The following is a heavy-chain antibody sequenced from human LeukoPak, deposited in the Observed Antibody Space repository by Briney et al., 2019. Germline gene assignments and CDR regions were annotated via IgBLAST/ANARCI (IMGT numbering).Heavy chain of an antibody. V-gene: IGHV3-48*03. CDR3: ARDYGDYWWYFDL. CDR1: GFTFRSYE. CDR2: ISGSGSTI. D-gene: IGHD4-17*01. J-gene: IGHJ2*01. Sequence: GGSLRLSCAASGFTFRSYEMNWVRQAPGQGLELVSYISGSGSTIYYADSVQGRFTISRDNATNSLYLQMNSLRAEDTSVYYCARDYGDYWWYFDLWGRGTLVTVSS.